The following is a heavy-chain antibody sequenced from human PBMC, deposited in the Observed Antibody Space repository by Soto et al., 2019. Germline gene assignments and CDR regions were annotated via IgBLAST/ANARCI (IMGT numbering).Heavy chain of an antibody. J-gene: IGHJ4*02. Sequence: SETLSLTCAVYGGSFSGYYWSWIRQPPGKGLEWIGEINHSGSTNYNPSLKSRVTISVDTSKNQFSLKLSSVTAADTAVYYCARMSAGSTKDYWGQGTLVTVSS. D-gene: IGHD6-13*01. CDR1: GGSFSGYY. V-gene: IGHV4-34*01. CDR3: ARMSAGSTKDY. CDR2: INHSGST.